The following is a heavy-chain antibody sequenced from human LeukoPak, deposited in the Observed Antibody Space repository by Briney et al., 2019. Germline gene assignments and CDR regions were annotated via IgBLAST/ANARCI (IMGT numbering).Heavy chain of an antibody. CDR2: ISSSSSYI. J-gene: IGHJ4*02. D-gene: IGHD1-26*01. Sequence: GGSLRLSCAASGFTFSSYSMNWVRQAPGKGLEWVSSISSSSSYIYYADSVKGRFTISRDNAKNSLYLQVNSLRAEDTAVYYCARGYSGSYNKVPYFDYWGQGTLVTVSS. CDR1: GFTFSSYS. CDR3: ARGYSGSYNKVPYFDY. V-gene: IGHV3-21*01.